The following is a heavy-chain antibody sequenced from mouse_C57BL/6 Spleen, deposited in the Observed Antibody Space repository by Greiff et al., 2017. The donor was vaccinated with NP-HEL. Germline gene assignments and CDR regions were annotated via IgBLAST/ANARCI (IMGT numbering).Heavy chain of an antibody. Sequence: VQLKESGPGLVKPSQSLSLTCSVTGYSITSGYCWNWIRQFPGNKLEWMGYISYDGSNNYNPSLKNRISITRDTSKNQFFLKLNSVTTEDTATYYCASLDYVYFDYWGQGTTLTVSS. CDR2: ISYDGSN. V-gene: IGHV3-6*01. D-gene: IGHD2-4*01. J-gene: IGHJ2*01. CDR1: GYSITSGYC. CDR3: ASLDYVYFDY.